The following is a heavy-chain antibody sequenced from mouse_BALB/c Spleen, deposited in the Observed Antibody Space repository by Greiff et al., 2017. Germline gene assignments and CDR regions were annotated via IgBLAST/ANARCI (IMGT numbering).Heavy chain of an antibody. Sequence: EVQLQESGPGLVKPSQSLSLTCSVTGYSITSGYYWNWIRQFPGNKLEWMGYISYDGSNNYNPSLKNRISITRDTSKNQFFLKLNSVTTEDTATYYCARKYGKGYAMDYWGQGTSVTVAS. CDR2: ISYDGSN. CDR1: GYSITSGYY. D-gene: IGHD2-10*02. V-gene: IGHV3-6*02. CDR3: ARKYGKGYAMDY. J-gene: IGHJ4*01.